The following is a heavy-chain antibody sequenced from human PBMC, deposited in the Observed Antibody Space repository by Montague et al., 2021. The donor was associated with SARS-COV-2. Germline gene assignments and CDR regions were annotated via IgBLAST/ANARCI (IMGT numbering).Heavy chain of an antibody. D-gene: IGHD2-2*01. CDR2: TYHRSKWYN. CDR3: ARIPVGSKYYFDF. CDR1: GDSVSSNIAT. Sequence: CAISGDSVSSNIATWNWIRQSPSRGLERLGRTYHRSKWYNDYAESVKSRITIDPDTSKHQFSLHLNSVTPEDTAVYYCARIPVGSKYYFDFWGQGTLVTVSS. V-gene: IGHV6-1*01. J-gene: IGHJ4*02.